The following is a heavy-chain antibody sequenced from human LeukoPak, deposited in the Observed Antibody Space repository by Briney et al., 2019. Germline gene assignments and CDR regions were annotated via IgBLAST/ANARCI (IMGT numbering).Heavy chain of an antibody. V-gene: IGHV4-59*08. D-gene: IGHD6-6*01. J-gene: IGHJ5*02. CDR2: IYYSGST. CDR1: GGSISSYY. Sequence: SETLSLTCTASGGSISSYYWSWIRQPPGKGLEWIGYIYYSGSTNYNPSLKSRVTISVDTSKNQFSLKLSSVTAADTAVYYCARAYSSSSYGNWFDPWGQGTLVTVSS. CDR3: ARAYSSSSYGNWFDP.